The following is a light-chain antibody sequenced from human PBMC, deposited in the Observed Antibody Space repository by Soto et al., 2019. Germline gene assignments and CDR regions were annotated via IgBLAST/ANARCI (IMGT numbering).Light chain of an antibody. CDR2: DVS. CDR3: CSYAGSYGWV. J-gene: IGLJ3*02. V-gene: IGLV2-11*01. CDR1: SSDVGGYNY. Sequence: QSVLTQPRSVSGSLGQSVTISCTGTSSDVGGYNYVSWYQQHPGKAPKLMIYDVSKRPSGVPDRFSGSKSGNTASLTISGLQAEDEADYYCCSYAGSYGWVFGGGTKVTVL.